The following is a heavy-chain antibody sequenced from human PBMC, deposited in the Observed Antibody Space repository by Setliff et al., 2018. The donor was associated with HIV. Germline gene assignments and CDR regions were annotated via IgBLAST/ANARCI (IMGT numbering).Heavy chain of an antibody. D-gene: IGHD3-22*01. V-gene: IGHV3-21*01. CDR1: GFTFNIVS. Sequence: PGGSLRLSCAASGFTFNIVSMNWVRQAPGKGLEWVSGISARSTYKHYIEPVKGRFTISRDDATSALYLQMDSLRAEDTALYYCTRGGLITPFGLLSYYDSSGYFDYWGQGTLVTVSS. J-gene: IGHJ4*02. CDR3: TRGGLITPFGLLSYYDSSGYFDY. CDR2: ISARSTYK.